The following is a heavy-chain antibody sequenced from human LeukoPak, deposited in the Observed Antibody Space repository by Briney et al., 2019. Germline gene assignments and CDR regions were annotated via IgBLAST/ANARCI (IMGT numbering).Heavy chain of an antibody. CDR1: GGSVSSSGYS. V-gene: IGHV4-61*08. Sequence: KTSETLSLTCTVSGGSVSSSGYSWNCLRQPPGKTLEWIGYTYYSGRTNYNPSLNSRVTISLDTSKNQFSLRLTSVTAADTAVYYCALRRLTSAQIIEDNWFDPWGQGTLVTVSS. D-gene: IGHD2/OR15-2a*01. CDR3: ALRRLTSAQIIEDNWFDP. J-gene: IGHJ5*02. CDR2: TYYSGRT.